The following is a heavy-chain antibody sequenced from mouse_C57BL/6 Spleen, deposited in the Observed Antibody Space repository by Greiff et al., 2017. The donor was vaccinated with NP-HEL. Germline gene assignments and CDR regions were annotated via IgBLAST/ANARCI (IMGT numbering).Heavy chain of an antibody. J-gene: IGHJ2*01. D-gene: IGHD2-2*01. CDR3: ARKAMVTTYYFDY. CDR1: GYTFTRYG. CDR2: ISPRSGNT. Sequence: QVQLKQSGAELARPGASVKLSCKASGYTFTRYGISWVKQRTGQGLDLIGEISPRSGNTYSNEKFKGKATLTADKSSSTAYMELRSLTSEDSAVYFCARKAMVTTYYFDYWGQGTTLTVSS. V-gene: IGHV1-81*01.